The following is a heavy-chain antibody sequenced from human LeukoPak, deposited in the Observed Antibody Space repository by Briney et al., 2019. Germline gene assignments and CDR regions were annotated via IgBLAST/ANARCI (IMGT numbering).Heavy chain of an antibody. Sequence: KSGGSLRLSCAASGFTVSSNYMNWVRQAPGKGLEWVSIIYSGGITNYADSVKGRFTISRDNSKNTLYLEMNSLRAEDTAVYYCASELIRRAATGSDYWGQGTLATVSS. J-gene: IGHJ4*02. CDR1: GFTVSSNY. V-gene: IGHV3-53*05. D-gene: IGHD6-13*01. CDR3: ASELIRRAATGSDY. CDR2: IYSGGIT.